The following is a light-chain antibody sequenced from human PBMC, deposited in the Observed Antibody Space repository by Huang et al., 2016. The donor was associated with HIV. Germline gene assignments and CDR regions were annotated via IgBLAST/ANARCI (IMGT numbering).Light chain of an antibody. CDR3: QQHYSTPWT. CDR1: QSVLYSANKKHLPMNC. Sequence: DIVMTQSPDSLAVPLGERATISCVSSQSVLYSANKKHLPMNCLAWYPKKPGQPPNLLIYWAAARASGVPDRFSGSGSGTDFTLTISSLQAEDVAVYYCQQHYSTPWTFGQGTKVEIK. J-gene: IGKJ1*01. CDR2: WAA. V-gene: IGKV4-1*01.